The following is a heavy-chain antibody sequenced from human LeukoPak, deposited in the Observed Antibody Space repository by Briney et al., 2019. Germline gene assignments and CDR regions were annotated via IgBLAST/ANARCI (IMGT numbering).Heavy chain of an antibody. V-gene: IGHV3-11*04. J-gene: IGHJ6*03. Sequence: GGSLRLSCAASGFTFSDYCMSWIRQAPGKGLEWVSYISSSGSTIYYADSVKGRFTISRDNAKNSLYLQMNSLRAEDTAVYYCVRARYGETYYMDVWGKGTTVTVSS. D-gene: IGHD4-17*01. CDR1: GFTFSDYC. CDR2: ISSSGSTI. CDR3: VRARYGETYYMDV.